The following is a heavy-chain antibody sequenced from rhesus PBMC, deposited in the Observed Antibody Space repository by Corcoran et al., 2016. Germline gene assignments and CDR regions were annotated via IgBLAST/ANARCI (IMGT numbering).Heavy chain of an antibody. D-gene: IGHD3-28*01. CDR3: ARLTYYYDSGYFDY. Sequence: QVQLQESGPGLVKPSETLSLTCAVSGGSFSSYWWSWIRQPPGKGLEWIGEINGNSGSTNHNPSLKSRVTISKDASKNQFSLKLSSVTAADTAVYYCARLTYYYDSGYFDYWGQGVLVTVSS. V-gene: IGHV4-80*01. CDR2: INGNSGST. CDR1: GGSFSSYW. J-gene: IGHJ4*01.